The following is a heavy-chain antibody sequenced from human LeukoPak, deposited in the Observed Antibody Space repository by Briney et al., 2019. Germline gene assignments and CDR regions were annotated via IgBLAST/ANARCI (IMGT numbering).Heavy chain of an antibody. CDR3: ARDGRFYDSSGYYYFDY. D-gene: IGHD3-22*01. CDR1: GGSINSGTYY. J-gene: IGHJ4*02. Sequence: SVALSLTCTVSGGSINSGTYYWSWIRQPPGKGLEWIGWVHYSGSTDKNPSLKSRVTMSTDTSKKQFSLRLTSVTAADTAVYYCARDGRFYDSSGYYYFDYWGQGTLVTVSS. CDR2: VHYSGST. V-gene: IGHV4-61*01.